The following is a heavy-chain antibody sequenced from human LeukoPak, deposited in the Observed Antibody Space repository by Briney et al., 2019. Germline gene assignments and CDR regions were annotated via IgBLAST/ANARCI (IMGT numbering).Heavy chain of an antibody. J-gene: IGHJ6*03. D-gene: IGHD1-26*01. CDR1: GYSISSDYY. V-gene: IGHV4-38-2*01. CDR2: IYHSGST. Sequence: SETLSLTCAVSGYSISSDYYWGWLRQPPGKGLGGIGSIYHSGSTYYDPSLKSRVTISVDTSKNQFSLKLSSVTAADTAVYYCARAVGAGWELLRYYDYYYMDVWGKGTTVTVSS. CDR3: ARAVGAGWELLRYYDYYYMDV.